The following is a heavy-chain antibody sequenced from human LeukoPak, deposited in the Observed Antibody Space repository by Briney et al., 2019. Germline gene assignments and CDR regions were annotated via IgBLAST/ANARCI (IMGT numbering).Heavy chain of an antibody. D-gene: IGHD3-16*02. CDR3: ARAGSYRFDY. V-gene: IGHV3-74*01. J-gene: IGHJ4*02. CDR2: MNGDGGTI. CDR1: GFTFSTSW. Sequence: GGSLRLSCVGSGFTFSTSWVHWVRQAPGQGLVWLSRMNGDGGTINYVDSVKGRFTVSRDNAKNTLYLQMNSLGVEDTAIYYCARAGSYRFDYWGPGTQVTDSS.